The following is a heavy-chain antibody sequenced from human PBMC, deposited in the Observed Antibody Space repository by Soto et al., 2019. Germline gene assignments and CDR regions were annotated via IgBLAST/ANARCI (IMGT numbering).Heavy chain of an antibody. J-gene: IGHJ6*02. D-gene: IGHD6-13*01. V-gene: IGHV4-61*08. CDR3: GSIAASADYYGMDV. CDR1: GDSVTGGAYS. Sequence: QVQLQESGPGLVKPSETLSLTCTVSGDSVTGGAYSWSWMRQPPGKGLEWIGYIYYTGSADYNPSLKSRVTISIDTSKNQFSLKLSSVTAADTAVYFCGSIAASADYYGMDVWGQGTTVTVSS. CDR2: IYYTGSA.